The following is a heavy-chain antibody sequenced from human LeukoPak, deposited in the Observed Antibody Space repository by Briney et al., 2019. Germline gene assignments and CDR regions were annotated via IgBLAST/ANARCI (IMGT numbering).Heavy chain of an antibody. V-gene: IGHV3-30*04. Sequence: QPGGSLRLSCAASGFTFSSYAMHWVRQAPGKGLEWVAVISYDGSNKYYRDSVKDRFTISRDNSKNTLYLQLTSLRSEDTAVYSCARDTSIVDPAGYMDVWGKGTTVTVSS. CDR2: ISYDGSNK. J-gene: IGHJ6*03. D-gene: IGHD6-6*01. CDR1: GFTFSSYA. CDR3: ARDTSIVDPAGYMDV.